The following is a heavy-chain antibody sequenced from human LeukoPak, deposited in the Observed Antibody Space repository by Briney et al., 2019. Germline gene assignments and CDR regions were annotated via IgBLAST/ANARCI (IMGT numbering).Heavy chain of an antibody. V-gene: IGHV3-21*01. CDR2: ISSSSSYI. CDR1: GFTFSSYS. D-gene: IGHD3-9*01. Sequence: GGSLRLSCAASGFTFSSYSMNWVRQAPGKGLEWVSSISSSSSYIYYADSVKGRFTISRGNAKNSLYLQMNSLRAEDTAVYYCAREVRYYDILTGYYRSYFDYWGQGTLVTVSS. J-gene: IGHJ4*02. CDR3: AREVRYYDILTGYYRSYFDY.